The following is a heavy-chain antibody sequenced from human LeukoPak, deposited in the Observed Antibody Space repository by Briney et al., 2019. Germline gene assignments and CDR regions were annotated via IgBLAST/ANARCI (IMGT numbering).Heavy chain of an antibody. CDR3: ARGETATRSRYYFDY. CDR1: GYTFTSYY. D-gene: IGHD4-17*01. CDR2: INPSGGST. Sequence: ASVKVSCKASGYTFTSYYMHWVRQAPGQGLEWMGIINPSGGSTSYAQKFQGRVTMTRDMSTSTVYMELSSLRSEDTAVYYCARGETATRSRYYFDYWGQGTLVTVSS. J-gene: IGHJ4*02. V-gene: IGHV1-46*01.